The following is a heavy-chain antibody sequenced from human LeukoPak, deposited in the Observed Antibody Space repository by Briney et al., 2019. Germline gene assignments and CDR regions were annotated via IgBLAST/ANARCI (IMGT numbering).Heavy chain of an antibody. CDR3: ARAPEGTMVRGVTNWFDP. CDR2: INHSGST. J-gene: IGHJ5*02. V-gene: IGHV4-34*01. Sequence: PSGTLSLTCAVYGGSFSGYYWSWLRQPPGKGLEWIGEINHSGSTNYNPSLKSRVTISVDTSKNQFSLKLSSVTAADTAVYYCARAPEGTMVRGVTNWFDPWGQGTLVTVSS. CDR1: GGSFSGYY. D-gene: IGHD3-10*01.